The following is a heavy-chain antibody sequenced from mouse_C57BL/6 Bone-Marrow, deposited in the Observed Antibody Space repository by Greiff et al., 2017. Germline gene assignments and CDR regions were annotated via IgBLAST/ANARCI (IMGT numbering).Heavy chain of an antibody. J-gene: IGHJ2*01. CDR1: GFNFNDYW. D-gene: IGHD1-1*01. CDR3: ARMTAVVGDY. V-gene: IGHV14-1*01. CDR2: INPGDGDP. Sequence: EVQLQQSGAELVRPGASVKLSCTASGFNFNDYWMHWVKQRPGQGLEWIGRINPGDGDPNYAQKFQGKATMTVDKSSSTAYLQLSSLTSEDTAVYYCARMTAVVGDYWGQGTTLTVSS.